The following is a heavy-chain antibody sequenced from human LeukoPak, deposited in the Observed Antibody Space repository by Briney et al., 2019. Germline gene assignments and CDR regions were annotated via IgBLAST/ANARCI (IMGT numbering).Heavy chain of an antibody. CDR2: VNTSGDRT. V-gene: IGHV3-23*01. D-gene: IGHD1-26*01. Sequence: GSLRLSWAALGVRFSRFAMGWVRQAPGKGREWVSAVNTSGDRTSYADSVKGRFTISRDNSKNTLYLQVNSLRAEDTAVYYCAMRNSGSYYDFWGQGTLVTVSS. J-gene: IGHJ4*02. CDR3: AMRNSGSYYDF. CDR1: GVRFSRFA.